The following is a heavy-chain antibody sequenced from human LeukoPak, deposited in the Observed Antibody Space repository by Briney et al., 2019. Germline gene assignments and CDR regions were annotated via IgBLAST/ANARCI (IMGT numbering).Heavy chain of an antibody. V-gene: IGHV3-21*01. CDR1: GFTFSSYS. D-gene: IGHD2-2*02. CDR2: ISSSSSYI. J-gene: IGHJ3*02. Sequence: GGSLRLSCAASGFTFSSYSMNWVRQAPGKGLEWVSSISSSSSYIYYADSVKGRFTISRDNAKNSLYLQMNSLRAEDTAVYYCARDRRYCSSTSCYREVDAFDIWGQGTMVTVSS. CDR3: ARDRRYCSSTSCYREVDAFDI.